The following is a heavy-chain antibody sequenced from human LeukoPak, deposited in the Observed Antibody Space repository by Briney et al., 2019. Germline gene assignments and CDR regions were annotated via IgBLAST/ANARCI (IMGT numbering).Heavy chain of an antibody. J-gene: IGHJ3*01. Sequence: GGSLRLSCTASGFTFSLYDMHWVRQATGKSLEWVSGIGNEGSTFYPGSLKGRFTISRDNAKNSLYLQMNSLSAEDTAVYYCIRDLGLSHAYGAFDVWGQGALVTVSS. CDR1: GFTFSLYD. D-gene: IGHD3-16*01. V-gene: IGHV3-13*01. CDR3: IRDLGLSHAYGAFDV. CDR2: IGNEGST.